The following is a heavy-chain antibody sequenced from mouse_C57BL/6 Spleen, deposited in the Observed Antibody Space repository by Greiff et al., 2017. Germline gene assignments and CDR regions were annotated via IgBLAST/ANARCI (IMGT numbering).Heavy chain of an antibody. D-gene: IGHD1-1*01. CDR1: GYTFTSYW. CDR2: IYPGNSDT. J-gene: IGHJ4*01. V-gene: IGHV1-5*01. CDR3: TRSHYYGSRPSYYYAMDY. Sequence: EVQLQQSGTVLARPGASVKMSCKTSGYTFTSYWMHWVKQRPGQGLEWIGAIYPGNSDTSYNQKFKGKAKLTAVTSASTAYMELSSLTNEDSAVYYCTRSHYYGSRPSYYYAMDYWGQGTSVTVSS.